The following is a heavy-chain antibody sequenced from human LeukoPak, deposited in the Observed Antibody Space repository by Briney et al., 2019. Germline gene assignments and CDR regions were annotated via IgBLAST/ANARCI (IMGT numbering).Heavy chain of an antibody. CDR1: GFTFSSYW. CDR2: INSDGSST. Sequence: AGGSLRLSCAASGFTFSSYWMHWVRQAPGKGLVWVSRINSDGSSTSYADSVKGRFTISRDNSKNTLYLQMNSLRAEDTAVYYCAKGTGETTMTPRLDYWGQGTLVTVSS. D-gene: IGHD4-17*01. CDR3: AKGTGETTMTPRLDY. J-gene: IGHJ4*02. V-gene: IGHV3-74*01.